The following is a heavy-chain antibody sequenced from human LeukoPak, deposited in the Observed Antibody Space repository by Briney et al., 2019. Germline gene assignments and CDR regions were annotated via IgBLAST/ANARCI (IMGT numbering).Heavy chain of an antibody. D-gene: IGHD5-12*01. Sequence: PSGTLSLTCTVSGGSISSSSYYWGWIRQPPGKGLEWIGSIYYSGSTYYNPSLKSRVTISVDTSKNQLSLKLSSVTAADTAMYYCARHSGYAYYYYYGMDVWGQGTTVTVSS. J-gene: IGHJ6*02. V-gene: IGHV4-39*01. CDR2: IYYSGST. CDR3: ARHSGYAYYYYYGMDV. CDR1: GGSISSSSYY.